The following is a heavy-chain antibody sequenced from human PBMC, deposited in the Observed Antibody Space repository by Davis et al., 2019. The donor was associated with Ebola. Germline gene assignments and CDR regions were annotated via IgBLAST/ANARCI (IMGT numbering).Heavy chain of an antibody. CDR3: ARGFNSSGWSRYYYGMDV. J-gene: IGHJ6*02. D-gene: IGHD6-19*01. CDR1: GGSISSYY. V-gene: IGHV4-34*01. Sequence: PSETLSLTCTVSGGSISSYYWSWIRQPPGKGLEWIGEINHSGSTNYNPSLKSRVTISVDTSKNQFSLKLSSVTAADTAVYYCARGFNSSGWSRYYYGMDVWGQGTTVTVSS. CDR2: INHSGST.